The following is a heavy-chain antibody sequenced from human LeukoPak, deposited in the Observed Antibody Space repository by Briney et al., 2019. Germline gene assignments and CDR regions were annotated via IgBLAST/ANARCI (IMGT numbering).Heavy chain of an antibody. Sequence: SETLSLTCTVSGGSVSSGSHYWNWIRQPPGKGLEWIGYIYYSGSTNYNPSLKSRVAILIDTSKNQFSLKLSSVSAADTAVYYCARVRGDYVGSYYYYGMDVWGRGTTVTVSS. CDR3: ARVRGDYVGSYYYYGMDV. CDR2: IYYSGST. J-gene: IGHJ6*04. D-gene: IGHD4-17*01. V-gene: IGHV4-61*01. CDR1: GGSVSSGSHY.